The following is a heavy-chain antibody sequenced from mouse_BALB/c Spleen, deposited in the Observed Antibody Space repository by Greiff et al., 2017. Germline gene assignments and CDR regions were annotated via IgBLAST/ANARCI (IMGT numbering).Heavy chain of an antibody. CDR3: ASSGNYGGYAMEY. V-gene: IGHV2-9*02. Sequence: QVQLKESGPGLVAPSQSLSITCTVSGFSLTSYGVHWVRQPPGKGLEWLGVIWAGGSTNYNSALMSRLSISKDNSKSQVFLKMNSLQTDDTAMYYCASSGNYGGYAMEYWGQGTSVTVSS. CDR1: GFSLTSYG. D-gene: IGHD2-1*01. J-gene: IGHJ4*01. CDR2: IWAGGST.